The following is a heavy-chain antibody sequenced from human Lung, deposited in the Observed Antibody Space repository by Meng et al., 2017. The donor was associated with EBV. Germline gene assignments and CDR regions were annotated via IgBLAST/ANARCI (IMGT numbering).Heavy chain of an antibody. CDR2: IYYTGST. V-gene: IGHV4-30-4*01. Sequence: VRLQVSGRDLVTPSQTLSLTCTVSGGSINSGDYYWSWIRQPPGKGLEWIGYIYYTGSTYYNPSLKSRVTISMDTSKNQFSLRLSSVTAADTAVYYCARNYYFDYWGQGTLVTVSS. J-gene: IGHJ4*02. CDR3: ARNYYFDY. CDR1: GGSINSGDYY.